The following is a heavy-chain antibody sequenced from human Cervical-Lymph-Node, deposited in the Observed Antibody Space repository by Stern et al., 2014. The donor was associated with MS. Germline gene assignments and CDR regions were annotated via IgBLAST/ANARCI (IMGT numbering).Heavy chain of an antibody. Sequence: QVQLVESGGDVVKPGGSLRLSCAASGFTFSDYYINWIRQAPGKGLEWVSYITSGGNTKYYADSVKGRFTISRDNAKNSLFLEMNSLRGDDTAVYYCAARNFFDRSGSKPHFWGQGTLVTVSS. D-gene: IGHD3-22*01. CDR3: AARNFFDRSGSKPHF. V-gene: IGHV3-11*01. CDR1: GFTFSDYY. J-gene: IGHJ4*02. CDR2: ITSGGNTK.